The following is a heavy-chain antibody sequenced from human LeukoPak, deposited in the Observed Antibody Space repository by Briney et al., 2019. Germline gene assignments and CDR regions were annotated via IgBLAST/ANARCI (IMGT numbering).Heavy chain of an antibody. CDR3: ARGREILWFGERLGDWFDP. CDR2: ISAYNGNT. V-gene: IGHV1-18*01. Sequence: GASVKVSCKASGYTFTSYGISWVRQAPGQGLEWMGWISAYNGNTNYAQKLQGRVTMTTDTSTSTAYMELRSLRSDDTAVYYCARGREILWFGERLGDWFDPRGQGTLVTVSS. D-gene: IGHD3-10*01. CDR1: GYTFTSYG. J-gene: IGHJ5*02.